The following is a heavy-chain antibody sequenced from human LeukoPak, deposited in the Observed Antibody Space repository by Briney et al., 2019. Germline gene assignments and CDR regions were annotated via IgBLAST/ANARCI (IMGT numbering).Heavy chain of an antibody. CDR3: ARVLAGSAFDI. D-gene: IGHD1-1*01. Sequence: GGSLRLSCAASGFSVRSHYMTWVRQAPGKGLEWVSSIHTNGNTDYADSVKGRFTISRDNSKNTLYLHVDSLRAEDSAVYYCARVLAGSAFDIWGQGTMVTVSS. J-gene: IGHJ3*02. CDR2: IHTNGNT. CDR1: GFSVRSHY. V-gene: IGHV3-53*01.